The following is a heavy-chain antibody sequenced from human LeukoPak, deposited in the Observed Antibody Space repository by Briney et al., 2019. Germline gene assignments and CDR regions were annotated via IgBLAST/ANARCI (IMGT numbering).Heavy chain of an antibody. CDR2: IRYDGSNK. CDR1: GFTFSSYG. V-gene: IGHV3-30*02. Sequence: PGGSLRLSCAASGFTFSSYGMHWVRQAPGKGLEWVAFIRYDGSNKYYADSVKGRFTISRDNSKSTLYLQMNSLRAEDTAVYYCAKDRRIVVVPDFDYWGQGTLVTVSS. D-gene: IGHD2-2*01. CDR3: AKDRRIVVVPDFDY. J-gene: IGHJ4*02.